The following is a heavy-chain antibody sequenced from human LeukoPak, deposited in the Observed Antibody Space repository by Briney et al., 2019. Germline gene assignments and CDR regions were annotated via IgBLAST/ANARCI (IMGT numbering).Heavy chain of an antibody. J-gene: IGHJ5*02. CDR3: ARVKKVPAATYNWFDP. V-gene: IGHV1-8*01. CDR2: MNPNSGNT. Sequence: ASVKASCKASGYTFTSYDINWVRQATGQGLEWMGWMNPNSGNTGYAQKFQGRVTMTRNTSISTAYMELSSLRSEDTAVYYCARVKKVPAATYNWFDPWGQGTLVTVSS. D-gene: IGHD2-2*01. CDR1: GYTFTSYD.